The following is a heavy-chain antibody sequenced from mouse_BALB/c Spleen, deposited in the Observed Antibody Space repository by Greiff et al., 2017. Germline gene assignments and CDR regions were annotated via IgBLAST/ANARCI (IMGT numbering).Heavy chain of an antibody. Sequence: EVKLMESGGGLVQPGGSRKLSCAASGFTFSSFGMHWVRQAPEKGLEWVAYISSGSSTIYYADTVKGRFTISRDNPKNTLFLQMTSLRSEDTAMYYCARQYYGSSSFDYWGQGTTLTVSS. CDR2: ISSGSSTI. V-gene: IGHV5-17*02. CDR3: ARQYYGSSSFDY. D-gene: IGHD1-1*01. CDR1: GFTFSSFG. J-gene: IGHJ2*01.